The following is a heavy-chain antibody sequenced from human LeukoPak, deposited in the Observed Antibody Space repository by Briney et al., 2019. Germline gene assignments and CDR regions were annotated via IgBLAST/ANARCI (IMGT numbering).Heavy chain of an antibody. J-gene: IGHJ4*02. Sequence: SVKVSCKASGGTFSSYAISWVRQAPGQGLEWMGGIIPIFGTANYAQKFQGRVTMTTDTSTSTAYMELRSLRSDDTAVYYCAREDCSSTSCSPPFDYWGQGTLVTVSS. V-gene: IGHV1-69*05. CDR1: GGTFSSYA. CDR3: AREDCSSTSCSPPFDY. D-gene: IGHD2-2*01. CDR2: IIPIFGTA.